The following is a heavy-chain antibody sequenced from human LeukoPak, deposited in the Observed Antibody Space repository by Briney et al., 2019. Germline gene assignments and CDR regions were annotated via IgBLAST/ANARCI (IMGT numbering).Heavy chain of an antibody. D-gene: IGHD5-24*01. Sequence: GGSLRLSCAASGFTFSSYAMSWVRQAPGKGLEWVSDISGSGGYTYYADSVKGRFTISRDNSKNTLYLQMNSLRVEDTAEYHCAKGRGEYYHYGMDVWGQGTTVTVSS. CDR3: AKGRGEYYHYGMDV. J-gene: IGHJ6*02. CDR2: ISGSGGYT. CDR1: GFTFSSYA. V-gene: IGHV3-23*01.